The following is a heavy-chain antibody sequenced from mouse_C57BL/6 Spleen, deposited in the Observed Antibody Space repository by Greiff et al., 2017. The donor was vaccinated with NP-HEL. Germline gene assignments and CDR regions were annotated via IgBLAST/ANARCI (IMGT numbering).Heavy chain of an antibody. J-gene: IGHJ3*01. CDR2: ISGGGGNT. CDR1: GFTFSSYT. Sequence: EVMLVESGGGLVKPGGSLKLSCAASGFTFSSYTMSWVRQTPEKRLEWVATISGGGGNTYYPDSVKGQFTISRDNAKNTLYLQMSSLRSEDTALYYCARKDTVPSWFAYWGQGTLVTVSA. D-gene: IGHD1-1*01. CDR3: ARKDTVPSWFAY. V-gene: IGHV5-9*01.